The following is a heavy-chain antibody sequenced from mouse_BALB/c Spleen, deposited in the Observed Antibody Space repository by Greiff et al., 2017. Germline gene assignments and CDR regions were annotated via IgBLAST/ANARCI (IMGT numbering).Heavy chain of an antibody. CDR1: GFNIKDYY. CDR3: ARRTTVVERLDY. J-gene: IGHJ4*01. CDR2: IDPENGNT. V-gene: IGHV14-1*02. Sequence: EVKLQQSGAELVRPGALVKLSCKASGFNIKDYYMHWVKQRPEQGLEWIGWIDPENGNTIYDPKFQGKASITADTSSNTAYLQLSSLTSEDTAVYYCARRTTVVERLDYWGQGTSVTVSS. D-gene: IGHD1-1*01.